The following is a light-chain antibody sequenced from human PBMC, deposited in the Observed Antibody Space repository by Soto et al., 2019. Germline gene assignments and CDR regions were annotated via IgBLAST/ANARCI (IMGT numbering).Light chain of an antibody. CDR1: SSDVGGYNS. Sequence: QSLLTQPASVSGSPGQSITISCPGTSSDVGGYNSVSWYQQYPGKAPKLIIYDVSNRPSGVSSRFSGSKSGNTASLTISGLQADDEADYYCSSYTTRSVVFGGGTKVTVL. J-gene: IGLJ2*01. CDR2: DVS. CDR3: SSYTTRSVV. V-gene: IGLV2-14*01.